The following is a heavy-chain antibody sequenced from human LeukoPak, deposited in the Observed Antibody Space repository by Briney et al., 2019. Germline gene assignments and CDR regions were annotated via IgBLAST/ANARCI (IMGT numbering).Heavy chain of an antibody. Sequence: ASVKVSCKASGYIFIGYFIHWVRQAPGQGREWMGWINTNSGGTNYAQKFQGRVTIARDTSISTAYMELTKLRSDDTAVYYCARANDYGFNYWGQGTLVTVSS. CDR3: ARANDYGFNY. V-gene: IGHV1-2*02. D-gene: IGHD4-17*01. J-gene: IGHJ4*02. CDR2: INTNSGGT. CDR1: GYIFIGYF.